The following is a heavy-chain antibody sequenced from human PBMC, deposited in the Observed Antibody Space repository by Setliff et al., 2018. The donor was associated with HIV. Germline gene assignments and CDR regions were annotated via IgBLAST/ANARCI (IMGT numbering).Heavy chain of an antibody. D-gene: IGHD3-10*02. CDR3: ARRGRTGNSYVLSWFDP. CDR1: GGSFGGYY. CDR2: INHHKHT. Sequence: SETLSLTCVVYGGSFGGYYWSWIRQPPGKGLEWIGEINHHKHTNYNPSLRSRVTISVDTSKNQLSLSVTSVTAADTAVYYCARRGRTGNSYVLSWFDPWGQGTLVTVSS. V-gene: IGHV4-34*01. J-gene: IGHJ5*02.